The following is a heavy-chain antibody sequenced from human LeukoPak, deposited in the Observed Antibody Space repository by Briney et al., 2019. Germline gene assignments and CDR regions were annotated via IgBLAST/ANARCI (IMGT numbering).Heavy chain of an antibody. J-gene: IGHJ6*03. D-gene: IGHD2-2*02. Sequence: GSSVKVSCKASGGTFSSYAISWVRQDPGQGLEWMGGIIPIFGTANYAQKFQGRVTITADESTSTAYMELSSLRSEDTAVYYCARDGYCSSTSCYNYYYMDVWGKGTTVTVSS. CDR2: IIPIFGTA. CDR1: GGTFSSYA. V-gene: IGHV1-69*01. CDR3: ARDGYCSSTSCYNYYYMDV.